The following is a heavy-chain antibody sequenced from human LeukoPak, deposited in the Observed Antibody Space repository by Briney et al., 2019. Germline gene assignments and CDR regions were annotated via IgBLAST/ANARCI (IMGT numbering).Heavy chain of an antibody. D-gene: IGHD2-15*01. J-gene: IGHJ6*03. CDR2: MNPNSGNT. CDR3: ARGVRYRYCSGGSCYRGGYYYYYMDV. V-gene: IGHV1-8*01. CDR1: GYTFTSYD. Sequence: ASVKVSCKASGYTFTSYDINWVRQATGQGLEWMGWMNPNSGNTGYAQKFQGRVTTTRNTSISTAYMELSSLRSEDTAVYYCARGVRYRYCSGGSCYRGGYYYYYMDVWGKGTTVTVSS.